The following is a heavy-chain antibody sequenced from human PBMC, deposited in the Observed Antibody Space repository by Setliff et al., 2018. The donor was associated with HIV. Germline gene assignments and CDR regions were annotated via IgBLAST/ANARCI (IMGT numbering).Heavy chain of an antibody. Sequence: SETLSLTCTVSGGSISSGSYYWSWIRQPAGKGLEWIGLIYNSGRTNYNPSLQCRVTISVDTSKNHFSLKLTSVTAADTAVYYCARQITMVRGVYQPYYYYYMDVWGKGTTVTVSS. CDR3: ARQITMVRGVYQPYYYYYMDV. V-gene: IGHV4-61*02. CDR1: GGSISSGSYY. D-gene: IGHD3-10*01. CDR2: IYNSGRT. J-gene: IGHJ6*03.